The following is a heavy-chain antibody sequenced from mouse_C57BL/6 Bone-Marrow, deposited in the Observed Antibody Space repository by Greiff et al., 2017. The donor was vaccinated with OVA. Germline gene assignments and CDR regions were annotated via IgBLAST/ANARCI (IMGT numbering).Heavy chain of an antibody. Sequence: VQLQQSGAELARPGASVKLSCKASGYTFTSYGISWVKQRTGQGLEWIGEIYPRSGNTYYNEKFKGKATLTPDKSSSTAYMELRSLTSEDSAVYFCARSRVYYGSSYDFDYWGQGTTLTVSS. CDR3: ARSRVYYGSSYDFDY. CDR1: GYTFTSYG. J-gene: IGHJ2*01. D-gene: IGHD1-1*01. CDR2: IYPRSGNT. V-gene: IGHV1-81*01.